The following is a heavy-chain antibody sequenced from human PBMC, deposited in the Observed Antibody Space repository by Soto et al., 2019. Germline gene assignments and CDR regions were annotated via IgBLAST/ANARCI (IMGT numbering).Heavy chain of an antibody. CDR3: AREDTAMGTFDY. CDR2: IIPIFGTA. V-gene: IGHV1-69*13. D-gene: IGHD5-18*01. Sequence: SVKVSCKASGGTFSSYAISWVRQAPGQGLEWMGGIIPIFGTANYAQKFQGRVTITADESTSTAYMELSSLRSEDTAVYYCAREDTAMGTFDYWGQGTLVTVSS. CDR1: GGTFSSYA. J-gene: IGHJ4*02.